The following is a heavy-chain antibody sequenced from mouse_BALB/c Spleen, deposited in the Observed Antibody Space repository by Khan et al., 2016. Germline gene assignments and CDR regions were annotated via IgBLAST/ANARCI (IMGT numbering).Heavy chain of an antibody. CDR2: ISYSGTT. CDR1: GDSITSGY. J-gene: IGHJ2*01. Sequence: EVQLQESGPSLVKPSQTLSLTCSVTGDSITSGYWNWIRKFPGNKFEYMGYISYSGTTYYNPSLKSRISITRDTSKNQFYLQLYSVTAEDTATYXCSTYDGYFFAYWGQGTTLTVSS. D-gene: IGHD2-3*01. CDR3: STYDGYFFAY. V-gene: IGHV3-8*02.